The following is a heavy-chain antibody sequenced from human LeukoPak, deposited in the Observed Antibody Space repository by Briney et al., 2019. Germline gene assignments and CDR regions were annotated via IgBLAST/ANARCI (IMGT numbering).Heavy chain of an antibody. D-gene: IGHD3-22*01. V-gene: IGHV4-61*05. Sequence: TSETLSLTCTVSGGSISSSSYYWGWIRQPPGKGLEWIGYIYYSGSTNYNPSLKSRVTISVDTSKNQFSLKLSSVTAADTAVYYCARIDSSGYYGVFDYWGQGTLVAVSS. CDR2: IYYSGST. CDR1: GGSISSSSYY. J-gene: IGHJ4*02. CDR3: ARIDSSGYYGVFDY.